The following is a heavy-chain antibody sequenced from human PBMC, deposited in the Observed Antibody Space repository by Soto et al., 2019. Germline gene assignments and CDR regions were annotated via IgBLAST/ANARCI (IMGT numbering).Heavy chain of an antibody. J-gene: IGHJ4*02. Sequence: QVQLQESGPGLVKPSETLSLTCTVSGGSVRSGNHYWSWIRQPPGKGLEWIGYSYYSGSTSLNPSLKSRVTISVDTSTNQFSLKMSSVTAADTAVYYCARDGPYSYRDPVTGNGVDSWGQGTLVTVSS. CDR1: GGSVRSGNHY. V-gene: IGHV4-61*01. CDR3: ARDGPYSYRDPVTGNGVDS. D-gene: IGHD5-18*01. CDR2: SYYSGST.